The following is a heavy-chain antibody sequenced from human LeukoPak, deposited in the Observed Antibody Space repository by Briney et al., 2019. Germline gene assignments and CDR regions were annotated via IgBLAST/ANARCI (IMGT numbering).Heavy chain of an antibody. CDR2: FYHSGST. CDR1: GGSISSGGYS. J-gene: IGHJ5*02. V-gene: IGHV4-30-2*01. CDR3: ARGSTIFGVVNTNHIAGNWFDP. D-gene: IGHD3-3*01. Sequence: PSETLSLTCAVSGGSISSGGYSWSWIRQPPGKGLEWIGYFYHSGSTYYNPSLKSRVTISVDRSKNQFSLKLSSVTAADTAVYYCARGSTIFGVVNTNHIAGNWFDPWGQGTLVTVSS.